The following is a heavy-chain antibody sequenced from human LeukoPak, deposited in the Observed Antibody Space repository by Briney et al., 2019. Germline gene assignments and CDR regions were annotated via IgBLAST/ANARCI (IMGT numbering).Heavy chain of an antibody. CDR3: ERDHYDSSTPYYFDY. CDR1: GFTLSSYE. Sequence: GGSLRLSFAASGFTLSSYEMNWVRQAPGKRLEWGSDISSIGSTIYYADSVKGRFTISRDNPKKSLYLQMNSLRAEDTAVYHCERDHYDSSTPYYFDYXGQGNLVTVSS. V-gene: IGHV3-48*03. CDR2: ISSIGSTI. J-gene: IGHJ4*02. D-gene: IGHD3-22*01.